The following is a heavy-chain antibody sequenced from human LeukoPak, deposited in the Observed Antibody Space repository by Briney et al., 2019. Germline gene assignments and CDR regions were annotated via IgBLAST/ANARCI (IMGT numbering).Heavy chain of an antibody. CDR1: GFTFSSYS. V-gene: IGHV3-21*01. CDR2: ISSSSSYI. CDR3: ARGKVDTAMVTDY. J-gene: IGHJ4*02. Sequence: GSLRLSCAASGFTFSSYSMNWVRQAPGKGLEWVSSISSSSSYIYYADSVKGRFTISRDNAKNSLYLQMNSLRAEDTAVYYCARGKVDTAMVTDYWGQGTLVTVSS. D-gene: IGHD5-18*01.